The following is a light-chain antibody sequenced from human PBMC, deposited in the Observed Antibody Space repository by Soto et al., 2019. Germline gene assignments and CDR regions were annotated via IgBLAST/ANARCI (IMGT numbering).Light chain of an antibody. J-gene: IGKJ1*01. CDR1: QSVSSNY. Sequence: IVLTQSPGTLSLSPWERATLSCRASQSVSSNYLAWYQQKPGQAPRLLIDGASSRATGIPDRFSGSGSGTDFTLTISRLEPEDFAVYYCQQYGSSPWTFGQGTKVDIK. V-gene: IGKV3-20*01. CDR3: QQYGSSPWT. CDR2: GAS.